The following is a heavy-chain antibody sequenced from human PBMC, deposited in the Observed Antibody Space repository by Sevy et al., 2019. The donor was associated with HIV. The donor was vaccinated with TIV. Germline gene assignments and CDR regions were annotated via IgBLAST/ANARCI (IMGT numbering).Heavy chain of an antibody. V-gene: IGHV1-46*01. CDR2: INPSGGST. CDR1: GYTFTSYY. CDR3: ARGGGVVVGATVSGMGV. J-gene: IGHJ6*02. Sequence: ASVKVSCKASGYTFTSYYIHWVRQAPGQGLEWMGIINPSGGSTSYAQKFQGRVTMTRDTSTSTVYMEMSSLRSGDTAVYYCARGGGVVVGATVSGMGVWGQGTTVTVSS. D-gene: IGHD2-15*01.